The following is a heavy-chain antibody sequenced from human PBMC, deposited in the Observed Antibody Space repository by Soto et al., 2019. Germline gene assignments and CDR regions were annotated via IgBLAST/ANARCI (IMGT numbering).Heavy chain of an antibody. D-gene: IGHD6-19*01. Sequence: AGGSLRLSCAASGFTFSSYWMHWVRQAPGKGLVWVSRINSDGSSTSYADSVKGRFTISRDNAKNTLYLQMNSLRAEDTAVYYCARDRGLAVAGRYYYYYGMDVWGQGTTVTVSS. CDR2: INSDGSST. V-gene: IGHV3-74*01. CDR3: ARDRGLAVAGRYYYYYGMDV. CDR1: GFTFSSYW. J-gene: IGHJ6*02.